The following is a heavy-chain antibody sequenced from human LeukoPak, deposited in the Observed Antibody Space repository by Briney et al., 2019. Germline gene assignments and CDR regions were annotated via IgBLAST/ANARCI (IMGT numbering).Heavy chain of an antibody. CDR1: GGSFSGYY. CDR3: ARATRATVVTPYDY. J-gene: IGHJ4*02. Sequence: SETLSLTCAVYGGSFSGYYWSWIRQPPGKGLEWIGEINHSGSTNYNPSLKSRVTISVDTSKNQFSLKLSSVTAADTAVYYCARATRATVVTPYDYWGQGTLVTVSS. CDR2: INHSGST. V-gene: IGHV4-34*01. D-gene: IGHD4-23*01.